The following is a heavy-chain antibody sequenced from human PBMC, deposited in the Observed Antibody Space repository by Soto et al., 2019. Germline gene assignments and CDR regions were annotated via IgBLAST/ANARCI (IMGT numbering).Heavy chain of an antibody. J-gene: IGHJ3*02. D-gene: IGHD3-3*01. CDR1: GGNISSYY. V-gene: IGHV4-59*01. Sequence: SETMSLTCTVAGGNISSYYWSWIRQHTGKGLEWIGYIYYSGSTNYNPSLKSRVTISVDTSKNQFSLKLSSVAAADTAVYYCARGDDFWSGYYYPALGAFDIWGQGTMVTVSS. CDR2: IYYSGST. CDR3: ARGDDFWSGYYYPALGAFDI.